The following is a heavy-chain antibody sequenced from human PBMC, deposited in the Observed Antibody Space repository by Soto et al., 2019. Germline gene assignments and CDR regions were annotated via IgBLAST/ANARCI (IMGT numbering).Heavy chain of an antibody. CDR3: AGDDSSGYYYDY. D-gene: IGHD3-22*01. CDR2: IIPIFGTA. CDR1: GGTFSSYA. V-gene: IGHV1-69*01. Sequence: QVQLVQSGAEVKKPGSSVKVSCTASGGTFSSYAISWVRQAPGQGLEWMGGIIPIFGTANYAQKFQGRVTITADESTSTAYMELSRLRSEDTAVYYCAGDDSSGYYYDYWGQGTLVTVSS. J-gene: IGHJ4*02.